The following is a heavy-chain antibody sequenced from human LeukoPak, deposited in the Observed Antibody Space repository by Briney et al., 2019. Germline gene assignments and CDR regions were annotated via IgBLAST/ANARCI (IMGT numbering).Heavy chain of an antibody. J-gene: IGHJ4*02. Sequence: PPETLSLTCAVSGHSTSSGYDWGWIRQPPGKGLEWTGSIYHGGSAYYNPSLKRRVTISVDASKNQFSLKLSSVTAADTAVYYCANQQLWFDYWGQGTLVTVSS. D-gene: IGHD5-18*01. CDR3: ANQQLWFDY. CDR2: IYHGGSA. CDR1: GHSTSSGYD. V-gene: IGHV4-38-2*01.